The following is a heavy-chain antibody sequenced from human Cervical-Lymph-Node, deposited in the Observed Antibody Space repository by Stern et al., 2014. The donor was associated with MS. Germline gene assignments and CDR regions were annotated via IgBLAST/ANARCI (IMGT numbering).Heavy chain of an antibody. D-gene: IGHD6-13*01. Sequence: VQLVESGGRVVQPGRSLRLSCAASGIAFSGYAMHWVRQAPGKGLAWGAFISYDGTSIYYTDSVRGRFTISRDNSKTTLYLQLSSLRPEDTAVYYCARQDQRLVTFDNWGQGTLVTVSS. CDR3: ARQDQRLVTFDN. CDR2: ISYDGTSI. V-gene: IGHV3-30*04. J-gene: IGHJ4*02. CDR1: GIAFSGYA.